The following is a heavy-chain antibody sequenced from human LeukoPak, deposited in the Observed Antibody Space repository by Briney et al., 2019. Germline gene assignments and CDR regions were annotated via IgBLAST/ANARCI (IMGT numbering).Heavy chain of an antibody. CDR1: GFTFYDYW. V-gene: IGHV3-7*01. D-gene: IGHD3-10*01. J-gene: IGHJ4*02. CDR2: IKQDGSEK. CDR3: ARDNNVLLWFGEFGH. Sequence: PGGSLRLFCGASGFTFYDYWVTWVRPAPGKGLEGVANIKQDGSEKYYVDSVKGRFTISRDNAKSSLYLQMNSLRAEDTAVYYCARDNNVLLWFGEFGHWGQGTLVTVSS.